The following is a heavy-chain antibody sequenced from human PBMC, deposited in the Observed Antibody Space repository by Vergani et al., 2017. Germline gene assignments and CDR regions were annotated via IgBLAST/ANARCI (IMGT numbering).Heavy chain of an antibody. CDR1: GFRFRTAW. CDR3: TTDPRYCGDGSCYWLRDHHYYGMDV. CDR2: IKSTFDRGTT. Sequence: EVQLVESGGGIVTPGGSLRLSCVASGFRFRTAWMNWVRRTPGKGLEWVGRIKSTFDRGTTDYAAAVKGRFTISRDDSKNTLFLQMNGLKTEDIGVYYCTTDPRYCGDGSCYWLRDHHYYGMDVWGQGATVTVSS. D-gene: IGHD2-21*01. J-gene: IGHJ6*02. V-gene: IGHV3-15*07.